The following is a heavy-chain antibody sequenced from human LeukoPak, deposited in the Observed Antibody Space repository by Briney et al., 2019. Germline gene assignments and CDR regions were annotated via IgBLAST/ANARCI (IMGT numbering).Heavy chain of an antibody. J-gene: IGHJ4*02. V-gene: IGHV3-23*01. CDR1: GFTFSGHW. Sequence: GGSLRLSCAASGFTFSGHWMSSVRQAPGKGLEWVSTIHGSSDTTYYADSVKGRFTISRDNSKNTLFLQMNSLRAEDTAVYYCARISGSRAWDFDYWGQGTLVTVSS. CDR3: ARISGSRAWDFDY. D-gene: IGHD1-26*01. CDR2: IHGSSDTT.